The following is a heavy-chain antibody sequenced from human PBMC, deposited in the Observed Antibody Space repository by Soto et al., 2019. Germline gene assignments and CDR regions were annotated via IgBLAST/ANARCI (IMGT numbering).Heavy chain of an antibody. J-gene: IGHJ5*02. CDR2: ISWDSGSI. CDR1: GFTFDDYA. Sequence: PGGSLRLSCAASGFTFDDYAMHWVRQAPGKGLEWVSGISWDSGSIGYADSVKGRFTISRDNAKNSLYLQMNSLRAEDTALYYCAKDESPLVRGVIKFDPWGQGTLVTVSS. CDR3: AKDESPLVRGVIKFDP. V-gene: IGHV3-9*01. D-gene: IGHD3-10*01.